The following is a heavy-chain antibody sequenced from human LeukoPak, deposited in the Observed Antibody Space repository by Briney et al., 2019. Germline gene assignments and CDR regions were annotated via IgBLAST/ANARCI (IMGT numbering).Heavy chain of an antibody. D-gene: IGHD1-1*01. CDR3: ARFWTLTSGDY. V-gene: IGHV3-48*01. CDR2: ITSSSDII. J-gene: IGHJ4*02. CDR1: GFTFNSYS. Sequence: PGGSLRLSCAASGFTFNSYSMNWVRQAPGKGLEWISHITSSSDIIYYADSVKGRFTISRDNAKDSLYLQMNRLRAEDTAVYYCARFWTLTSGDYWGQGTLVTVSS.